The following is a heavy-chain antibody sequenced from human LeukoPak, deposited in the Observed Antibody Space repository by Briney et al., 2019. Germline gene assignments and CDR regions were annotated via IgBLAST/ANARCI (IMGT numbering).Heavy chain of an antibody. D-gene: IGHD6-13*01. CDR3: ARAVSSSWYVFDY. J-gene: IGHJ4*02. CDR1: GFTFSSYD. Sequence: GGSLRLSCAASGFTFSSYDMHWVRQATGKGLEWVSAIGTAGDTYYPGSVKGRFTISRENAKNSLCLQMNSLRAGDTAVYYCARAVSSSWYVFDYWGQGTLVTVSS. CDR2: IGTAGDT. V-gene: IGHV3-13*01.